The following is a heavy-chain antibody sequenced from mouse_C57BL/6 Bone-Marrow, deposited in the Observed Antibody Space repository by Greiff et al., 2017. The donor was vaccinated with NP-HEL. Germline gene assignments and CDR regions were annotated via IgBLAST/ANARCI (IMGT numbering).Heavy chain of an antibody. Sequence: QVQLQQPGAELVKPGASVKMSCKASGYTFTSYWITWVKQRPGQGLEWIGDIYPGSGSTNYNEKFKSKATLTVDTSSSTSYMQLSSLTSEDSAVYYCARYSSVYDAMDYWGQGTSVTVSS. CDR2: IYPGSGST. D-gene: IGHD3-2*02. J-gene: IGHJ4*01. CDR1: GYTFTSYW. V-gene: IGHV1-55*01. CDR3: ARYSSVYDAMDY.